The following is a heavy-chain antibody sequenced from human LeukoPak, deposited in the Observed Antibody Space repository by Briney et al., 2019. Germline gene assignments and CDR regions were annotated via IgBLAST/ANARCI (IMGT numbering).Heavy chain of an antibody. V-gene: IGHV3-23*01. J-gene: IGHJ4*02. CDR2: ISGGGNTT. CDR3: AKGWATVPNDY. Sequence: GGSLRLSCEVSGITFNTYAMSWFRQAPGRGLNWVSGISGGGNTTYYTDSVKGRFAIYRDNSRNTLYLQKNSLRAEDTAVYFCAKGWATVPNDYWGQGTLVTVSS. CDR1: GITFNTYA. D-gene: IGHD4-17*01.